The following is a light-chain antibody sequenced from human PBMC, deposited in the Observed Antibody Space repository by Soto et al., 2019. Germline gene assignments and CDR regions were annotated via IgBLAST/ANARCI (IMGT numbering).Light chain of an antibody. CDR2: AAS. J-gene: IGKJ3*01. CDR3: QKCNIAPFT. V-gene: IGKV1-27*01. Sequence: DIPMTQSPSSLSASVGDRVTITCRASQDSRNDLAWYQQKPGKVPKVLIHAASTLQSGVPSRFSGSGSGTDFTLTISGLQPDDVATYYCQKCNIAPFTFGPRTKVHIK. CDR1: QDSRND.